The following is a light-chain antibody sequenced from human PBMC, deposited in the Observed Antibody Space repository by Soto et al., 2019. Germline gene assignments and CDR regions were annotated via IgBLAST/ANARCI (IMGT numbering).Light chain of an antibody. CDR2: DAS. V-gene: IGKV3-20*01. CDR1: QSISSSS. Sequence: EIVLTQSPGTLSLSPGEGATLSCRASQSISSSSLAWYQQKPGQAPRLLIYDASPRATGIPDRFSGSGSGTDFTLTISRLEPEDFAVYYCQQFGRSPLVFTFGPGTKVDIQ. CDR3: QQFGRSPLVFT. J-gene: IGKJ3*01.